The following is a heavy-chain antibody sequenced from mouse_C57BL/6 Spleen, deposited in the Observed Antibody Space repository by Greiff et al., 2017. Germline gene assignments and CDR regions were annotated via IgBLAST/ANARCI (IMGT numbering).Heavy chain of an antibody. V-gene: IGHV1-69*01. CDR3: ARRRALLGYFDY. D-gene: IGHD3-3*01. CDR2: IDPSDSYT. J-gene: IGHJ2*01. Sequence: VQLQQPGAELVMPGASVKLSCKASGYTFTSYWLHWVKQRPGQGLEWIGEIDPSDSYTNYNQKFKGKSTLTVDKASSPAYMQLSSLTSEDSAVYYCARRRALLGYFDYWGQGTTLTVSS. CDR1: GYTFTSYW.